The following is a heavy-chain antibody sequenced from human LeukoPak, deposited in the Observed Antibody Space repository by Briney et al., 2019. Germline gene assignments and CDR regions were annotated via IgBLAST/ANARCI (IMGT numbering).Heavy chain of an antibody. Sequence: PSETLSLTCAVYGESFSGTYWTWIRQSPGKGLEWIGEINHSGSTNYNPSLKSRVTISIDTSKNQFSLKLSSVTAADTAVYYCARDLITIDAFDIWGQGTMVTVSS. CDR3: ARDLITIDAFDI. D-gene: IGHD3-10*01. J-gene: IGHJ3*02. CDR2: INHSGST. CDR1: GESFSGTY. V-gene: IGHV4-34*01.